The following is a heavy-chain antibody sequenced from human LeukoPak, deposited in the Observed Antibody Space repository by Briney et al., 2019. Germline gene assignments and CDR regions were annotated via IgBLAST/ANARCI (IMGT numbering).Heavy chain of an antibody. J-gene: IGHJ4*02. CDR1: GYSFTSYW. CDR3: ASTTHYSSGWLDY. Sequence: GESLQISCKGSGYSFTSYWISWVRQMPGKGLEWMGRIDPSDSYTNYSPSFQGHVTISADKSISTAYLQWSSLKASDTAMYYCASTTHYSSGWLDYWGQGTLVTVSS. V-gene: IGHV5-10-1*01. D-gene: IGHD6-19*01. CDR2: IDPSDSYT.